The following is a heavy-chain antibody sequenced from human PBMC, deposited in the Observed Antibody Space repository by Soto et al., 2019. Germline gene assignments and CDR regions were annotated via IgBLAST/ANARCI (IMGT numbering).Heavy chain of an antibody. CDR3: ARFTHYYGMDV. CDR2: LYYSGST. Sequence: QVQLQESGPGLVKPSQTLSLTCTVSGGSISSGDYYWSWIRQTPGKGLEWIGYLYYSGSTYYNPSLKGRVTISVDTSKNQFSLKLSSVTAADTAVYYCARFTHYYGMDVWGQGTTVTVSS. V-gene: IGHV4-30-4*01. J-gene: IGHJ6*02. CDR1: GGSISSGDYY.